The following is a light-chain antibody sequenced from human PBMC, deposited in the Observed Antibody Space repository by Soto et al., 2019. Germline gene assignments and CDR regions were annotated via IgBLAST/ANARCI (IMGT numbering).Light chain of an antibody. CDR2: DAS. V-gene: IGKV3-11*01. Sequence: EIVLTQSPATLSLSPCERAALSSRASQSVTSYLAWYQQRPGQAPRLLIYDASNRATGIPARFSGSGSGTDFTLTISSLEPEDFAVYYCQQRKNWQVTFGQGTRLEIK. CDR1: QSVTSY. J-gene: IGKJ5*01. CDR3: QQRKNWQVT.